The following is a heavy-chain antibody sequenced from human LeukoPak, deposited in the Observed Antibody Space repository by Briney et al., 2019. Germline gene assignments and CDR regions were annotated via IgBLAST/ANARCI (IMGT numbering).Heavy chain of an antibody. J-gene: IGHJ3*02. CDR2: IYYSGST. D-gene: IGHD1-14*01. CDR1: GGSISSGGYY. CDR3: ASHEPMGAFDI. V-gene: IGHV4-31*03. Sequence: PSETLSLTCTVSGGSISSGGYYWSWIRQHPGKGLEWIGYIYYSGSTYYNPSLKSRVTIPVDTSKNQFSLKLSSVTAADTAVYYCASHEPMGAFDIWGQGTMVTVSS.